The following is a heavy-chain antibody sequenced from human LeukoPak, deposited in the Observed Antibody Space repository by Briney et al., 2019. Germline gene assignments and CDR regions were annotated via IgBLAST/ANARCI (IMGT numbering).Heavy chain of an antibody. CDR2: INEGGNEK. D-gene: IGHD6-13*01. V-gene: IGHV3-7*03. J-gene: IGHJ4*02. CDR1: GFTFRNYW. CDR3: TRHPNSNWDY. Sequence: GGSLRLSCAASGFTFRNYWMSWVRQVPGKGLEWVVNINEGGNEKNYVDSVKGRFTASRDNAQNSLYLQMNSLRVEDTAVYYCTRHPNSNWDYWGQGTLVTVSS.